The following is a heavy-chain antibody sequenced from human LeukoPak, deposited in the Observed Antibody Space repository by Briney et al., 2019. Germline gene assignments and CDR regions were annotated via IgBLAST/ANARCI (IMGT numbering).Heavy chain of an antibody. V-gene: IGHV1-69*04. Sequence: SVKVSCKASGGTFSSYAISWVRQAPGQGLEWMGRIIPILGIANYAQKFQGRVTITADKSTSTAYMELSSLRSEDTAVYYCARLRYSGSYYGGGYFDYWGQGTLVTVSS. J-gene: IGHJ4*02. D-gene: IGHD1-26*01. CDR3: ARLRYSGSYYGGGYFDY. CDR2: IIPILGIA. CDR1: GGTFSSYA.